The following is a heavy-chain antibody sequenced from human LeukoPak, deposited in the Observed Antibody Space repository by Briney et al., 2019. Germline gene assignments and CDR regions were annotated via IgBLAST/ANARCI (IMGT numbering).Heavy chain of an antibody. CDR1: GFTFGSFS. Sequence: PGGSLRLSCAASGFTFGSFSMNWVRQAPGKGLEWLAYISSVSNAIYYADSVKGRFTISRDNAKKSLYLQMNSLRAEDTAVYYCAKWVGTLGSLDYWRQGTLVTVSS. D-gene: IGHD1-26*01. CDR3: AKWVGTLGSLDY. CDR2: ISSVSNAI. V-gene: IGHV3-48*04. J-gene: IGHJ4*02.